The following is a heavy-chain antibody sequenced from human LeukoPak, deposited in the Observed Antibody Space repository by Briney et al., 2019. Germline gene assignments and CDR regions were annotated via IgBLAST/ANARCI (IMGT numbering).Heavy chain of an antibody. CDR2: ISAYNGNT. CDR1: GYTITSYG. V-gene: IGHV1-18*01. D-gene: IGHD2-15*01. J-gene: IGHJ1*01. Sequence: ASVKVSCKASGYTITSYGISWVRQAPGQGLEWMGWISAYNGNTNYAQKLQGRVTMTTDTSTSTAYMELRSLRSDDTAVYYCARDQDIVVVVAATPEYFQHWGQGTLVTVSS. CDR3: ARDQDIVVVVAATPEYFQH.